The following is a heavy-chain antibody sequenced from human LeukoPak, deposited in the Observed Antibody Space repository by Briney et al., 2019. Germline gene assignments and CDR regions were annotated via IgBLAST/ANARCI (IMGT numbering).Heavy chain of an antibody. Sequence: LTGGSLRLSCAASGFTFNSYWMSWVRQAPGKGLEWVANIKQDGSEKYYVDSVKGRFTISRDNAKNSLYLQMNSLRAEDTALYYCAKSGGYDYAESKEFDYWGQGTLVTVSS. CDR1: GFTFNSYW. V-gene: IGHV3-7*03. CDR3: AKSGGYDYAESKEFDY. D-gene: IGHD5-12*01. J-gene: IGHJ4*02. CDR2: IKQDGSEK.